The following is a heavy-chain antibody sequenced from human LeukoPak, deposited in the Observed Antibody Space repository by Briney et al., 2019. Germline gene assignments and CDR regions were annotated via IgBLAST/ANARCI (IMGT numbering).Heavy chain of an antibody. V-gene: IGHV4-59*08. CDR2: IYYSGST. D-gene: IGHD1-26*01. Sequence: SETLSLTCTVSGGSISNYYWNWIRQPPGQGLEWIGHIYYSGSTNYNPSLKSRVTISVDTSKNQFSLRLNSVNAADTAVFYCARQGYSDFSSRPFDYWGQGTLVTVSS. J-gene: IGHJ4*02. CDR1: GGSISNYY. CDR3: ARQGYSDFSSRPFDY.